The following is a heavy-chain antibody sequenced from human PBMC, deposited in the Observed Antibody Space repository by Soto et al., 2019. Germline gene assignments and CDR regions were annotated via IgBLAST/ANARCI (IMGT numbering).Heavy chain of an antibody. V-gene: IGHV3-53*01. CDR2: IYSGGST. CDR3: ARDPLEDGYNFFDY. CDR1: GFTVSSNY. Sequence: EVQLVESGRGLIQPGGSLRLSCAASGFTVSSNYMSWVRQAPGKGLEWVSVIYSGGSTYYADSVKGRFTISRDNSKNTLYLQMNSLRAEDTAVYYCARDPLEDGYNFFDYWGQGTLVTVSS. D-gene: IGHD5-12*01. J-gene: IGHJ4*02.